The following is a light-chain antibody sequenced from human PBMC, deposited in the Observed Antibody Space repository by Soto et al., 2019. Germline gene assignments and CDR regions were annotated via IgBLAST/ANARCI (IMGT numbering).Light chain of an antibody. CDR3: ASWEDSLDVVV. J-gene: IGLJ2*01. Sequence: QSVLTQPPSASGTPGQRVTISCSGSTSNIGSDTVNWYQQLPGTAPKLLIYRNTQRPSGVPDRFSGSKSGASASLAISGPQSEDEADYYCASWEDSLDVVVFGGGTKLTVL. CDR2: RNT. V-gene: IGLV1-44*01. CDR1: TSNIGSDT.